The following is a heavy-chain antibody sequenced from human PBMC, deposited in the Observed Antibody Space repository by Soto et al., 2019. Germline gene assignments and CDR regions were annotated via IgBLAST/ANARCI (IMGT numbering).Heavy chain of an antibody. V-gene: IGHV4-59*01. D-gene: IGHD6-19*01. CDR1: GGSISRYY. Sequence: PSETLSLTCTVAGGSISRYYWSWIRQPPGKGLEWIGCINHSGSTNFNPSLKSRVTMSVDTSKNQFSLRLSSVTAADTAVYYCARGSGWNEYWGQGTLVTVSS. J-gene: IGHJ4*02. CDR2: INHSGST. CDR3: ARGSGWNEY.